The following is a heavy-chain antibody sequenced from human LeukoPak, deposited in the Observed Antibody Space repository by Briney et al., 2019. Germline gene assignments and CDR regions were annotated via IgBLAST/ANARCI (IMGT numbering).Heavy chain of an antibody. Sequence: PSETLSLTCTVSGYSISSGYYWGWIRQPPGKGLEWIGSLYHSGSTYYNPSLKSRVTISVDTSKNQFSLRLSSVTAADTAVYYCASGTLSFYYMDVWGKGTTVTISS. CDR1: GYSISSGYY. CDR2: LYHSGST. CDR3: ASGTLSFYYMDV. D-gene: IGHD3-16*02. J-gene: IGHJ6*03. V-gene: IGHV4-38-2*02.